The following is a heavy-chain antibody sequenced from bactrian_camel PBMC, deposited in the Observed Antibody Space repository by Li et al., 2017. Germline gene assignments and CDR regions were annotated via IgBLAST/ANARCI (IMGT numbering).Heavy chain of an antibody. V-gene: IGHV3S7*01. CDR1: GFIFSNYA. J-gene: IGHJ4*01. Sequence: HVQLVESGGDLVQPGGSLRLSCAASGFIFSNYAMSWVRQAPGKGLEWVSGIFSDGARTYYADSVKGRFTISRDDAKNTLYLQLNSLKTEDTAMYYCTKDYVEGLGIDYWGQGTQVTVS. CDR2: IFSDGART. CDR3: TKDYVEGLGIDY. D-gene: IGHD1*01.